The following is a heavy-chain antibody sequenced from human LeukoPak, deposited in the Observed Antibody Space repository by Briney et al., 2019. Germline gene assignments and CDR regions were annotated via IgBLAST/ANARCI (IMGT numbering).Heavy chain of an antibody. CDR3: ARTSGSYFYYFDY. Sequence: SDTLSLTCTVSGYSISSINWWGWIRQPPGKGLEWIGYIYYSGSIYYNPSLKSRVTMSVDTSKNQFSLKLSSVTAVDTAVYYCARTSGSYFYYFDYWGQGTLVTVSS. V-gene: IGHV4-28*05. J-gene: IGHJ4*02. D-gene: IGHD1-26*01. CDR2: IYYSGSI. CDR1: GYSISSINW.